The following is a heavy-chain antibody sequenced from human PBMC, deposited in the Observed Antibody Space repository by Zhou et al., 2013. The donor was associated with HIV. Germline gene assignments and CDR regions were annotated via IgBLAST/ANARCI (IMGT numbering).Heavy chain of an antibody. CDR2: ISTYSGKT. D-gene: IGHD3-22*01. Sequence: QVQVVQSGAEAKKPGASVQLSCKASGYNISTYGISWVRHAPGRGLEWMGWISTYSGKTHYLQNLQGRVTMTADTSTSTVYMELRSLRSDDTAIYFCARDQAVITSEYFLHWARAPWSPSPQ. CDR1: GYNISTYG. V-gene: IGHV1-18*01. CDR3: ARDQAVITSEYFLH. J-gene: IGHJ1*01.